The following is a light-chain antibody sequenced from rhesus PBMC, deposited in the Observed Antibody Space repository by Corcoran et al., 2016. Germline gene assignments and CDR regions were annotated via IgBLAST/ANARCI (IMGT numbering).Light chain of an antibody. V-gene: IGKV1-69*01. Sequence: DIQMTQSPSSLSASVGDRVTITCRASQGISNWLAWYQQKPGKAPKLLIYMGSNLETGVPSRFSGSGSGTDFTLTISSLQSEDIATYYCQQHDNSPYSFGQGTKVEIK. CDR3: QQHDNSPYS. J-gene: IGKJ2*01. CDR2: MGS. CDR1: QGISNW.